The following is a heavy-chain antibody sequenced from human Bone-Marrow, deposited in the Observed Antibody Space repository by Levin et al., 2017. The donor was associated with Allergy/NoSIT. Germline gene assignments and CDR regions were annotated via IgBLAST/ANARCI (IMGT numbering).Heavy chain of an antibody. CDR2: ISKDESNK. CDR1: GFSFSSQA. D-gene: IGHD3-10*01. CDR3: AKPKYFGELTNFDY. Sequence: GGSLRLSCAASGFSFSSQAMHWVRQAPGRGLEWVAIISKDESNKYYADSVEGRFTISRDNARNTLYLQMNNLRTEDTGVYYCAKPKYFGELTNFDYWGQGTLVAVSS. V-gene: IGHV3-30*18. J-gene: IGHJ4*02.